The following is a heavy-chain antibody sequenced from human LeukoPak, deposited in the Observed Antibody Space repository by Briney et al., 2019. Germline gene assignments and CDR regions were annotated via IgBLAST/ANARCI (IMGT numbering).Heavy chain of an antibody. CDR2: IRPDGRET. J-gene: IGHJ4*02. CDR1: GFTFTNHW. V-gene: IGHV3-74*01. CDR3: ARDGPPYSSGWYGSDY. D-gene: IGHD6-19*01. Sequence: GGSLRLSCAASGFTFTNHWMHWVSQAPGKGLVWVSRIRPDGRETNHADSVKGRFTISRDNAKNTLYLQMNSLGAEDTAVYYCARDGPPYSSGWYGSDYWGQGTLVTVSS.